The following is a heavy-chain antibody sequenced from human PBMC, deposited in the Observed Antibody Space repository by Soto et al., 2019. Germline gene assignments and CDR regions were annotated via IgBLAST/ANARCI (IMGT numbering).Heavy chain of an antibody. J-gene: IGHJ6*03. CDR1: GYTFTSYG. D-gene: IGHD6-6*01. CDR2: ISAYNGNT. Sequence: QVQLVQSGAEVKKPGASVKVSCKASGYTFTSYGISWVRQAPGQGLEWMGWISAYNGNTNYAQKLQGRVTMTTDTSTRTAYMELRSLRSDDTAVYYCARGIAAPHLYYYYYYMDVWGKGTTVTVSS. CDR3: ARGIAAPHLYYYYYYMDV. V-gene: IGHV1-18*01.